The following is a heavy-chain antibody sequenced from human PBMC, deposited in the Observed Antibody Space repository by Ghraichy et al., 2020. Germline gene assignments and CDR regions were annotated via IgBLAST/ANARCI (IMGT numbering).Heavy chain of an antibody. CDR3: ARGGDGGHKPDY. CDR1: E. D-gene: IGHD3-16*01. Sequence: EINGGRQATGQGLEWMGWMNPNSGNTGYAQKFQGRVTMTRNTSISTAYMELSSLRSEDTAVYYCARGGDGGHKPDYWGQGTLVTVSS. V-gene: IGHV1-8*01. J-gene: IGHJ4*02. CDR2: MNPNSGNT.